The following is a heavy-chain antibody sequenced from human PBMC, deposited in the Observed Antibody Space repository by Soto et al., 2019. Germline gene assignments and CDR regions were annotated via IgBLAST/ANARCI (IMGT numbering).Heavy chain of an antibody. CDR3: ATGVIWIGYFTVDS. Sequence: QEQLVQSGAEVKKPGSSVKISCKASGGSFGNSAINWVRQTPGQGLEWLGGFIPVYRTLNYAQKFQGRVTITADESTGTAYMTLSSLASHDTAVYYCATGVIWIGYFTVDSWGQGTRVTVSS. J-gene: IGHJ4*02. CDR2: FIPVYRTL. V-gene: IGHV1-69*01. CDR1: GGSFGNSA. D-gene: IGHD3-3*01.